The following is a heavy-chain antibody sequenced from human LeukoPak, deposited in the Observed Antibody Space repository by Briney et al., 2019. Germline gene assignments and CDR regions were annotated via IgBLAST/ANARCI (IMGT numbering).Heavy chain of an antibody. CDR2: IYTSGST. D-gene: IGHD2-21*02. J-gene: IGHJ4*02. V-gene: IGHV4-4*07. CDR3: ARDLQGYDGDWRFDY. Sequence: PSETLSLNCTVSGGSISSYYWSWLRQPAGKGLEWIGRIYTSGSTNYNPSLKSRVTMSVDTSKNQFSLKLSSVTAADTAVYYCARDLQGYDGDWRFDYWGQGTLVTVSS. CDR1: GGSISSYY.